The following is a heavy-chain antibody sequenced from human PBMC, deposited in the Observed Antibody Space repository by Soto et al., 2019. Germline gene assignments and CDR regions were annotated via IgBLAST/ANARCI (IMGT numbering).Heavy chain of an antibody. D-gene: IGHD3-22*01. CDR1: GFTFSNYG. CDR3: ARGVYYYDY. V-gene: IGHV3-30*03. J-gene: IGHJ4*02. Sequence: GSLRLSCAVSGFTFSNYGMHWVRQAPGKGLEWVAMMSYDGSNEYYADSVKGRFSISRDNSKNTLYLQMNSLRTEDTAVYYCARGVYYYDYWGQGTQVTVSS. CDR2: MSYDGSNE.